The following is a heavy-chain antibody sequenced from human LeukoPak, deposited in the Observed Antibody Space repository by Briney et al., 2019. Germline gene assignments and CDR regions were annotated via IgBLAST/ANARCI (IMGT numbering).Heavy chain of an antibody. CDR2: IYYSGST. CDR3: ARDGYDSSGYYEPFDY. CDR1: GGSISSYY. J-gene: IGHJ4*02. D-gene: IGHD3-22*01. Sequence: LETLSLTCTVSGGSISSYYWSWIRQPPGKGLEWIGYIYYSGSTNYNPSLKSRVTISVDTSKNQFSLKLSSVTAADTAVYYCARDGYDSSGYYEPFDYWGQGTLVTVSS. V-gene: IGHV4-59*01.